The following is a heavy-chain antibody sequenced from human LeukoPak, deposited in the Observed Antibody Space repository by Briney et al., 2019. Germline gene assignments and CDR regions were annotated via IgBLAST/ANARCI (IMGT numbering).Heavy chain of an antibody. CDR3: AKIYGSGSYIPYYYYYMDV. V-gene: IGHV3-23*01. D-gene: IGHD3-10*01. Sequence: PGGSLRLSCAASGFTFSSYGMSWVRQAPGKGLEWVSAISGSGGSTYYADSVKGRFTISRDNSKNTLYLQMNSLRAEDTAVYYCAKIYGSGSYIPYYYYYMDVWGKGTTVTISS. J-gene: IGHJ6*03. CDR1: GFTFSSYG. CDR2: ISGSGGST.